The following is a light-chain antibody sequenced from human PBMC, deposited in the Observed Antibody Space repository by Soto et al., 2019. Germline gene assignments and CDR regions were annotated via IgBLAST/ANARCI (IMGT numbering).Light chain of an antibody. CDR2: EVS. Sequence: QSALTQPASVSGSLGQSITISCTGTTSDVGSYNLVSWYQQHPGKAPKLIIYEVSERPSGVSTRCSGSKSGNMASLTISGLQAEDEAEYYCCSYATPRQFGGGTKRTV. CDR1: TSDVGSYNL. V-gene: IGLV2-23*02. CDR3: CSYATPRQ. J-gene: IGLJ2*01.